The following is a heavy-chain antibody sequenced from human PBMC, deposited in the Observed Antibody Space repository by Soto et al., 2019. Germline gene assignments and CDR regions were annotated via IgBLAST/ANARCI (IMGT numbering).Heavy chain of an antibody. CDR2: ISYDGSNK. Sequence: GGSLRLSCAASGFTFSSYGMHWVRQAPGKGLEWVAVISYDGSNKYYADSVKGRFTISRDNSKNTLYLQMNSLRAEDTAVYYCAKDRVVVPAALSVMDVWGKGTTVTVSS. D-gene: IGHD2-2*01. V-gene: IGHV3-30*18. CDR1: GFTFSSYG. J-gene: IGHJ6*03. CDR3: AKDRVVVPAALSVMDV.